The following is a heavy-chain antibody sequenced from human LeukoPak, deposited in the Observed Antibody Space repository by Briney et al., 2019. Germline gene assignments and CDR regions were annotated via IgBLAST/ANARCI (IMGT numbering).Heavy chain of an antibody. D-gene: IGHD4/OR15-4a*01. CDR3: VKDGTNYPGDY. J-gene: IGHJ4*02. CDR1: GFTFSSYT. CDR2: IGGSGDKI. V-gene: IGHV3-23*01. Sequence: GGSLRLSCAASGFTFSSYTINWVRQAPGQGVEWVSGIGGSGDKIYYADPVEGPFTISRDNAKNTVHLQMNRLRAEDTAVYYCVKDGTNYPGDYCGQGTLVTVSS.